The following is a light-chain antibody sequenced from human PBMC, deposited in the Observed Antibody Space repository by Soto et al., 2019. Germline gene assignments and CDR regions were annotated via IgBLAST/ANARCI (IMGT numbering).Light chain of an antibody. V-gene: IGKV1-39*01. CDR1: QGISSY. Sequence: DIQMTKSQSSLPESVGARVTITCRASQGISSYLSWYQQKPGKAPKLLLYTASSLQSGVPSRFSGSESGTDFTLTISSLQPEDFATYYCQQSYSTPWTFAQGTKVEIK. CDR3: QQSYSTPWT. CDR2: TAS. J-gene: IGKJ1*01.